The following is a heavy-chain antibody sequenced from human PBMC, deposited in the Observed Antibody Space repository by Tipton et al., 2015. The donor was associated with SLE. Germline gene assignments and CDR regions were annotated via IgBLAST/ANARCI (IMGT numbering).Heavy chain of an antibody. CDR2: IYYSGST. J-gene: IGHJ2*01. CDR3: ARDGNWNFYWYFDV. V-gene: IGHV4-59*01. Sequence: TLSLTCTVFGGSISSYYWSWIRQPPGRGLEWIGYIYYSGSTNYNPSLKSRVTISLDTSKNQFSLKLTSVTAADTAVYYCARDGNWNFYWYFDVWGRGTLVTVSS. D-gene: IGHD1-1*01. CDR1: GGSISSYY.